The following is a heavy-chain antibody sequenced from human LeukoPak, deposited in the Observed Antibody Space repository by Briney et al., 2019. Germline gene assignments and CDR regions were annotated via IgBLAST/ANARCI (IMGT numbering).Heavy chain of an antibody. V-gene: IGHV4-59*12. CDR2: IYYSGST. D-gene: IGHD6-6*01. Sequence: KPSETLSLTCTVSGGSISSYYWSWIRQPPGKGLEWIGYIYYSGSTNYNPSLKSRVTISVDTSKNQFSLKLSSVTAADTAVYYCARGYKGSIAARFSWFDPWGQGTLVTVSS. J-gene: IGHJ5*02. CDR3: ARGYKGSIAARFSWFDP. CDR1: GGSISSYY.